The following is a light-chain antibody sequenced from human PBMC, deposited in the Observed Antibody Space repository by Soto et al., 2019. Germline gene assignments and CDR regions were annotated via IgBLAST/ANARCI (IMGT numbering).Light chain of an antibody. CDR3: QQFNSYPPT. V-gene: IGKV1-13*02. J-gene: IGKJ5*01. CDR2: DAS. CDR1: QGISSA. Sequence: AIQLTQSPSSLSASVGDRVTITCRASQGISSALAWYQQKPGKAPKLLIYDASSLESGVPSRFSGSGSGTDSPLTISSLQPEDFATDYCQQFNSYPPTVGQGTRLEIK.